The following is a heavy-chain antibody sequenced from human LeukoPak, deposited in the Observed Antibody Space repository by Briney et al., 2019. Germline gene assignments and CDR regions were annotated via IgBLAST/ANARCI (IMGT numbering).Heavy chain of an antibody. J-gene: IGHJ6*03. D-gene: IGHD3-16*01. CDR2: ISAYNGNT. Sequence: PGGSLRLSCAASGFTFTSYGISWVRQAPGQGLEWMGWISAYNGNTNYAQKLQGRVSMTTETSTSTAYMELRSLRSDDTAVYYCARLDYYDYVWGSYSDYYYMDVWVKGTTVTVSS. V-gene: IGHV1-18*01. CDR1: GFTFTSYG. CDR3: ARLDYYDYVWGSYSDYYYMDV.